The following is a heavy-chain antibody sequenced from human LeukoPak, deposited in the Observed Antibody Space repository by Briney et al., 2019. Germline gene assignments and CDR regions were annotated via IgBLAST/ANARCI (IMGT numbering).Heavy chain of an antibody. CDR2: ISGSGGST. CDR1: GFTFSSYS. Sequence: GGSLRLSCAASGFTFSSYSMNWVRQAPGKGLEWVSAISGSGGSTYYADSVKGRFTISRDNSKNTLYLQMNSLGAEDTAVYYCAREMLLGRYGSGSSAFDYWGQGTLVTVSS. CDR3: AREMLLGRYGSGSSAFDY. V-gene: IGHV3-23*01. J-gene: IGHJ4*02. D-gene: IGHD3-10*01.